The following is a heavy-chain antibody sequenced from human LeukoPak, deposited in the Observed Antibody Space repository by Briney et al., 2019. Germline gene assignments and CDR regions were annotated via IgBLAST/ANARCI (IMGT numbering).Heavy chain of an antibody. CDR3: ARDGSGWSRLY. Sequence: GGSLRLSCAASGFTFSSYWMHWVRQAPGKGLVCVSRSNSDGSSTSYADSVKGRFTISRDNAKDSLYLQMNSLRADDTAVYYCARDGSGWSRLYWGQGTLVTVSS. CDR2: SNSDGSST. D-gene: IGHD6-13*01. CDR1: GFTFSSYW. J-gene: IGHJ4*02. V-gene: IGHV3-74*01.